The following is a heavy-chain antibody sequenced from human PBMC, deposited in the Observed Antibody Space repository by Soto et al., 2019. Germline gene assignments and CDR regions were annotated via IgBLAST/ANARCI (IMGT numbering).Heavy chain of an antibody. Sequence: EVQLVESGGGLVQPGESLRLSCAASGFTFSTYEMNWVRQAPGKGLEWVAYISSRGTSIFYADSVKGRFSISRDNGNDSASLLMNNLSVDDTAVYYCARDRGYNTGWYGGALDLWGQGTLVTVSS. J-gene: IGHJ4*02. CDR3: ARDRGYNTGWYGGALDL. V-gene: IGHV3-48*03. D-gene: IGHD6-19*01. CDR1: GFTFSTYE. CDR2: ISSRGTSI.